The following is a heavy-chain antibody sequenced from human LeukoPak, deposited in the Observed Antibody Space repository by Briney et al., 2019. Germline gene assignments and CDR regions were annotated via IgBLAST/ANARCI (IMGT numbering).Heavy chain of an antibody. CDR1: GFAFRTYS. J-gene: IGHJ5*02. CDR2: ITYDGKVQ. Sequence: GGSLKLSCAASGFAFRTYSMHWVRQAPGKGLEWLAVITYDGKVQHYADSVKGQFTVSRDNSKKTLYLQMISLRPEDTAFYYCAREERVGAAYYRDAWTRGTLATVSS. D-gene: IGHD2-15*01. V-gene: IGHV3-30*04. CDR3: AREERVGAAYYRDA.